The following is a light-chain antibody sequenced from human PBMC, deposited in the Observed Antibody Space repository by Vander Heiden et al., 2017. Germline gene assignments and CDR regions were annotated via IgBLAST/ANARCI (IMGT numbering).Light chain of an antibody. V-gene: IGLV7-43*01. J-gene: IGLJ3*02. CDR1: PGPLTTGYS. CDR2: STS. Sequence: QTVVTQDPSLTVSPGGPVPPTCSSSPGPLTTGYSPTWFQQKPGQAPRALIYSTSNKHAWTPARFSGSLLGGKAALTLSSVQPEDEDEYYCLLYYGGAQHWVFGGGTRLTVL. CDR3: LLYYGGAQHWV.